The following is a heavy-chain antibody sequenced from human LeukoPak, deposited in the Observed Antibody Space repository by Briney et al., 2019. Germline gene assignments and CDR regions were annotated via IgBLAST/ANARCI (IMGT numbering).Heavy chain of an antibody. J-gene: IGHJ4*02. CDR2: IYHSGST. Sequence: PSETLSLTCTVSGYSISSGYYWGWIRQPPGKGLEWIGSIYHSGSTYYNPSLKSRVTISVDTSKNQFSLKLSPVTAADTAVYYCARGAWGYCSSTSCYGEDWGQGTLVTVSS. CDR3: ARGAWGYCSSTSCYGED. V-gene: IGHV4-38-2*02. CDR1: GYSISSGYY. D-gene: IGHD2-2*01.